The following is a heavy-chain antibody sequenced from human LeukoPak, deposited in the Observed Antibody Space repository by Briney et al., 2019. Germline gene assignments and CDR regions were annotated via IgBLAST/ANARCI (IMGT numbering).Heavy chain of an antibody. J-gene: IGHJ5*02. CDR3: ARVIREEYYASGTYLPGWFDP. CDR2: IYYSGGT. V-gene: IGHV4-30-4*01. CDR1: GDSISSAEHF. D-gene: IGHD3-10*01. Sequence: SQTLSLTCTVSGDSISSAEHFWGWIRQPPGKGLGCIGYIYYSGGTYYNPSLKSRVAISVDTSKNQFSLKLSSVTAADTAVYYCARVIREEYYASGTYLPGWFDPWGQGTLVTVSS.